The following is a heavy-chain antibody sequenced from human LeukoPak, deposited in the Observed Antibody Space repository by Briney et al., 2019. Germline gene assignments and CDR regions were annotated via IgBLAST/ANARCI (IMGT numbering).Heavy chain of an antibody. CDR2: IYSGGNT. J-gene: IGHJ3*02. CDR1: EFTVSSNY. Sequence: PGGSLRLSCAASEFTVSSNYMSWVRQDPGKGLEWVSVIYSGGNTYYADSVKGRLTISRDNSKNTLSLQMNSLRADDTAVYYCARGGPPRDAFDIWGQGTMVTVSS. V-gene: IGHV3-53*01. D-gene: IGHD3-16*01. CDR3: ARGGPPRDAFDI.